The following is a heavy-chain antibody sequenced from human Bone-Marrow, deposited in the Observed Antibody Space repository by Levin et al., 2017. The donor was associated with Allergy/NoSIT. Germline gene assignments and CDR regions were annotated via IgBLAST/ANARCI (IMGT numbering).Heavy chain of an antibody. J-gene: IGHJ3*02. Sequence: PGESLKISCKASGYSFTSYAMHWVRQAPGQRLEWMGWIIAGNGDIRYSQKFQSRVTLTRDTSASTAYMDLSSLTSEDTAVYYCARERSPKAEAPTGAFESWGQGTMVAVSS. D-gene: IGHD6-19*01. CDR1: GYSFTSYA. CDR2: IIAGNGDI. CDR3: ARERSPKAEAPTGAFES. V-gene: IGHV1-3*01.